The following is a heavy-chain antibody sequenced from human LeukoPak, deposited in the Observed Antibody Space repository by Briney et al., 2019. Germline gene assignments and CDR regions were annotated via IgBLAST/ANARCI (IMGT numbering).Heavy chain of an antibody. CDR2: IKQDGSEK. Sequence: QPGGSLRLSCAASGFTFSSYAMNWVRQAPGKGLEWVANIKQDGSEKYYVDSVKGRFTISRDNAKNSLYLQMNSLRAEDTAVYYCARDSDSGWYVNFDYWGQGTLVTVSS. J-gene: IGHJ4*02. D-gene: IGHD6-19*01. CDR3: ARDSDSGWYVNFDY. V-gene: IGHV3-7*01. CDR1: GFTFSSYA.